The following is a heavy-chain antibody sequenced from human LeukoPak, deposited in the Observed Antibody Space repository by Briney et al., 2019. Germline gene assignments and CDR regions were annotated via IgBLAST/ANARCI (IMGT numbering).Heavy chain of an antibody. CDR2: IKEDGSVK. CDR1: GFTFSTSW. V-gene: IGHV3-7*01. J-gene: IGHJ4*02. CDR3: ARGTLGFDY. D-gene: IGHD7-27*01. Sequence: GGSLRLSCVTSGFTFSTSWMNWVRQAPGKGLEWVANIKEDGSVKNYADSVKGRFTISRDNAKNSLYLQMNSLRAEDTAVYYCARGTLGFDYWGQGTLVTVSS.